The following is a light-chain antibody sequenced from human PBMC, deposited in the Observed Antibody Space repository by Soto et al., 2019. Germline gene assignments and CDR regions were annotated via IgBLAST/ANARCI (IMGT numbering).Light chain of an antibody. J-gene: IGKJ1*01. CDR1: QSVTNSR. CDR3: QQYGGSPRT. Sequence: EIVLTQSPGTLSLSPGERATLSCRASQSVTNSRLAWYQQKPGQAPKVLIYGASTRATGIPDRFSGSGSGTDFTLTITRLEPEDFAVYYCQQYGGSPRTFGRGTKVELK. CDR2: GAS. V-gene: IGKV3-20*01.